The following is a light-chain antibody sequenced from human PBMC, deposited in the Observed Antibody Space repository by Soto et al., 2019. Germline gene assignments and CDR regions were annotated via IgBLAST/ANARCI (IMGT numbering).Light chain of an antibody. Sequence: QSVLTQPASVSGSPGQSITISCTGTSSDVGSYNLVSWYQQHPGKAPKLMIYEGSKRPSGVSNRFSGSKSGNTASLTISGLQAEDEADYYCCSYAVRDTFYVFGTGTKVTVL. J-gene: IGLJ1*01. CDR2: EGS. V-gene: IGLV2-23*01. CDR1: SSDVGSYNL. CDR3: CSYAVRDTFYV.